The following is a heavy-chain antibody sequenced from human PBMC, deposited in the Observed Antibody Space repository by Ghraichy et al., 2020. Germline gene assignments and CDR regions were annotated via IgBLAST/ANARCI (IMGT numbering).Heavy chain of an antibody. J-gene: IGHJ3*02. Sequence: GGSLRLSCAASGFTFSSYGMHWVRQAPGKGLEWVAVIWYDGSNKYYADSVKGRFTISRDNSKNTLYLQMNSLRAEDTAVYYCAGGGGRLGIKAFDIWGQGTMVTVSS. CDR2: IWYDGSNK. V-gene: IGHV3-33*01. CDR1: GFTFSSYG. CDR3: AGGGGRLGIKAFDI. D-gene: IGHD7-27*01.